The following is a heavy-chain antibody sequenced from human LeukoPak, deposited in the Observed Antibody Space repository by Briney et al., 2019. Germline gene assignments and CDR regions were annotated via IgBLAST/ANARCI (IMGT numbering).Heavy chain of an antibody. Sequence: ASVKVSCKASGYTFTDYYMHWVRQAPGQGLEWMGWINPNSGGTNYAQKFQGRVTMTRDTSISTAYMELSRLRSDDTAVFYCAREEVIAAAGPTLDYWGQGALVIVSS. CDR1: GYTFTDYY. V-gene: IGHV1-2*02. J-gene: IGHJ4*02. CDR3: AREEVIAAAGPTLDY. CDR2: INPNSGGT. D-gene: IGHD6-13*01.